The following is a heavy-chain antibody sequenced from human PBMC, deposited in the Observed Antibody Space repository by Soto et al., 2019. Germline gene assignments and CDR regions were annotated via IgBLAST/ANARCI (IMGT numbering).Heavy chain of an antibody. CDR1: GGSISSSSYY. D-gene: IGHD2-8*01. Sequence: SETLSLTCTVSGGSISSSSYYWGWIRQPPGKGLEWIGSIYYSGSTYYNPSLKSRVTISVDTSKNQFSLKLSSVTAADTAVYYCARRRSLNGNWFDPWAREPWSPSPQ. CDR3: ARRRSLNGNWFDP. J-gene: IGHJ5*02. V-gene: IGHV4-39*01. CDR2: IYYSGST.